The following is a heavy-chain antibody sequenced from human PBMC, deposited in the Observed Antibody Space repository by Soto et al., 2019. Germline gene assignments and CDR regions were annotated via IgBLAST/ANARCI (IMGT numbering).Heavy chain of an antibody. J-gene: IGHJ3*02. CDR2: ISAYNGNT. D-gene: IGHD1-26*01. Sequence: QVQLVQSGAEVKKPGASVKVSCKASGYTFTSYGISWVRQAPGQGLEWMGWISAYNGNTNYAQKLQGRVTMTTDTSTSTAYMELRSLRPDDTAVYYCAREAPLVGATSDAFDICVQGTMVTVTS. CDR1: GYTFTSYG. CDR3: AREAPLVGATSDAFDI. V-gene: IGHV1-18*01.